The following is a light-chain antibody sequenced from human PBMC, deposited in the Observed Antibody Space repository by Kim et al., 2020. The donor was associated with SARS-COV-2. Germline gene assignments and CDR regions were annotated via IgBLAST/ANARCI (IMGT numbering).Light chain of an antibody. CDR1: SSDVGGYNY. Sequence: QSALTQPASVSGSPGQSITISCTGSSSDVGGYNYVSWYQQHPGKAPKLMIYDVSKRPSGVSYRFSGSKSGNTASLTISGLQAEDEADYYCSSYTSRSLVVLGGGTQLTVL. CDR2: DVS. CDR3: SSYTSRSLVV. V-gene: IGLV2-14*03. J-gene: IGLJ2*01.